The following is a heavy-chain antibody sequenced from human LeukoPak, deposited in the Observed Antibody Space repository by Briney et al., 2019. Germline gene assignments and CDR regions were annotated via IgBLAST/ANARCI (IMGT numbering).Heavy chain of an antibody. J-gene: IGHJ4*02. CDR3: ARGLTDYYDSSGYYSSY. V-gene: IGHV1-8*01. D-gene: IGHD3-22*01. CDR1: GYTFTSYD. CDR2: MNPNSGNT. Sequence: ASVKVSSKASGYTFTSYDINWVRQATGQGLEWMGWMNPNSGNTGYAQKFQGRVTMTRNTSISTAYMELSSLRSEDTAVYYCARGLTDYYDSSGYYSSYWGQGTLVTVSS.